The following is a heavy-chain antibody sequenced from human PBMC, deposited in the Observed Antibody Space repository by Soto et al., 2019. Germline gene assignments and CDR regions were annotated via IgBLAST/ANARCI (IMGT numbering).Heavy chain of an antibody. D-gene: IGHD3-22*01. V-gene: IGHV1-18*01. Sequence: ASVKVSCKASGYTFTSYGISWVRQAPGQGLEWMGWISAYNGNTNYAQKLQGRVTMTTDTSTSTAYMELRSLRSDDTAVYYCARVTYFYDSSGYFGYYYGMDVWGQGTTVTVSS. J-gene: IGHJ6*02. CDR1: GYTFTSYG. CDR3: ARVTYFYDSSGYFGYYYGMDV. CDR2: ISAYNGNT.